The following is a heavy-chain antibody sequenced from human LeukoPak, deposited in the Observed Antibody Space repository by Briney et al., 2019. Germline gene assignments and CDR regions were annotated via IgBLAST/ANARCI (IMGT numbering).Heavy chain of an antibody. D-gene: IGHD2-2*01. V-gene: IGHV4-59*08. Sequence: SDPLSLTCTLSGDSISSLYWSWIPGSPGEGLEWIGYFYDTVSAKYNPPLKRRVIISADKSTNQLSLKLNSVTAADTAVYYCARHGAFFTRGFCSNSNCYVDGLQTWGQGIVVSVSS. J-gene: IGHJ3*01. CDR1: GDSISSLY. CDR3: ARHGAFFTRGFCSNSNCYVDGLQT. CDR2: FYDTVSA.